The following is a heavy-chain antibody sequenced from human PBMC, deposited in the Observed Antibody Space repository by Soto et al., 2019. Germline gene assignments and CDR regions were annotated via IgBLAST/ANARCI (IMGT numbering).Heavy chain of an antibody. D-gene: IGHD3-9*01. Sequence: XGSLRLSCVASGFNLSHPWMTWVRQAAGKGLEWVGRIKSKTDGGTADYAAPVKGRATISRDDSKNTVYLQMNSLKTEDTAVYYCKKGIYYDILTGYHNVAYWGQGALVTVS. CDR3: KKGIYYDILTGYHNVAY. J-gene: IGHJ4*02. V-gene: IGHV3-15*01. CDR1: GFNLSHPW. CDR2: IKSKTDGGTA.